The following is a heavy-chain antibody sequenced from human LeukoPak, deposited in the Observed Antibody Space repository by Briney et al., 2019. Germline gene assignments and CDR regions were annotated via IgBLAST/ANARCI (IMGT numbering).Heavy chain of an antibody. Sequence: GGSLRLSCAASGFTFSTYGMHWVRQAPGKGLVWVSGINSEGTSTSYADSVKGRFTISRDNAKNTLYLRINSLRAEDTAVYYCARDTKSYFDYWGQGTLVTVSS. J-gene: IGHJ4*02. CDR3: ARDTKSYFDY. CDR1: GFTFSTYG. V-gene: IGHV3-74*01. CDR2: INSEGTST. D-gene: IGHD3-3*01.